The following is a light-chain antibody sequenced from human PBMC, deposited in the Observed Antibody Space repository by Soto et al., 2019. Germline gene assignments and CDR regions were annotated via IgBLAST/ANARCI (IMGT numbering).Light chain of an antibody. CDR1: QTFVYRDGNTY. J-gene: IGKJ2*01. CDR2: QVS. V-gene: IGKV2-30*01. CDR3: VQGTHWPPFT. Sequence: VVMTQSPLSLPVTLGQPASISCKSSQTFVYRDGNTYLNWIQQRPGQSPRRLIYQVSHRDSGVPDRFSCSGSGTDFTLKISRVEAEDVGVYYCVQGTHWPPFTFGQGTKLEIK.